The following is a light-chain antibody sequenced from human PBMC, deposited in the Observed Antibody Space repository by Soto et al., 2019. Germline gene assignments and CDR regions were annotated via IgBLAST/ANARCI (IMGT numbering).Light chain of an antibody. V-gene: IGKV1-39*01. CDR2: AAS. CDR3: QQSSRTPVT. Sequence: DIQMTQSPSSLSASVGERVTITCRASQSISTYLNWYQQKPGKAPNLLIYAASTLQRGVPSRFSGSGSGTDFTLTISSLQAEDFATYYCQQSSRTPVTFGQGTRLEIK. CDR1: QSISTY. J-gene: IGKJ5*01.